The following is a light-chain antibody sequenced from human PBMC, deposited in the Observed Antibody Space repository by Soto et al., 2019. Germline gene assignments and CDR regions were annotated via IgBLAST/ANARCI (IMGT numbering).Light chain of an antibody. Sequence: RFTLTQSSLSASVGDRVTITCRASQDIGGYLAWYQQKPGKAPKLLIYGASTLQSGVPPRFSGSGSGTEFTLTIASLLPEDFATYYCRQTFGILLCTFGQVTSVDI. V-gene: IGKV1-9*01. CDR2: GAS. CDR1: QDIGGY. J-gene: IGKJ3*01. CDR3: RQTFGILLCT.